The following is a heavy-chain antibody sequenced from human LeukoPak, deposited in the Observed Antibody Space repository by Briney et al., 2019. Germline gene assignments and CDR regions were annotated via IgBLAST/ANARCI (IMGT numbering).Heavy chain of an antibody. CDR2: ITSYNGNT. D-gene: IGHD1-26*01. J-gene: IGHJ4*02. CDR3: ARRELSASYSFFDY. CDR1: GYPLTNYG. V-gene: IGHV1-18*01. Sequence: EASVTVSCKASGYPLTNYGLTWVRQAPGQGLEWVGWITSYNGNTDTAQRFQGRVTMTTDTSMSTAYMELRGLRSDDTAVYYCARRELSASYSFFDYWGQGTLVTVSS.